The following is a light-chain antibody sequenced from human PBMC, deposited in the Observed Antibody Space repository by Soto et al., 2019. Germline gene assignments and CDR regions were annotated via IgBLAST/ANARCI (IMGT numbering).Light chain of an antibody. CDR3: QQYNDWPQT. Sequence: EVVMTQSPATPSVSPGERATLSCRASQSVSTNLAWYQQKPGQAPRLLIYAASTRATGIPARFSGSGSGTEFTLTISSLQSEDFAVYYCQQYNDWPQTFGGGTKVDIK. CDR2: AAS. J-gene: IGKJ4*01. V-gene: IGKV3-15*01. CDR1: QSVSTN.